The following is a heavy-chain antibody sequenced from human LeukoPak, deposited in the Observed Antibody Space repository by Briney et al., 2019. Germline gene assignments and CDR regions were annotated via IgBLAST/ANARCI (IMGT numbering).Heavy chain of an antibody. CDR3: AGVWYSGYEFGY. Sequence: GASLKISCKGAGSIFTNSWIGGVRPLPGKGLEWMGIIFPGDSDTSYSPSFQGQVTISADTSISTAYLQWSSLTAADTALYYWAGVWYSGYEFGYWGQGALGTVSS. CDR1: GSIFTNSW. D-gene: IGHD5-12*01. J-gene: IGHJ4*02. CDR2: IFPGDSDT. V-gene: IGHV5-51*01.